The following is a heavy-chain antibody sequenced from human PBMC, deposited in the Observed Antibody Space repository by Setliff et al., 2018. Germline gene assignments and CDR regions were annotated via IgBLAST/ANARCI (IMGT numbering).Heavy chain of an antibody. Sequence: KTSETLSLNCTVSGGSISSGGYYWSWIRQHPGKGLEWIGYIYYSGSTYYNPSLKSRVTISVDTSKNQFSLKLSSVTAADTAVYYCARDPLTTNRRRAFDIWGQGTMVTVSS. CDR2: IYYSGST. CDR3: ARDPLTTNRRRAFDI. J-gene: IGHJ3*02. V-gene: IGHV4-31*03. CDR1: GGSISSGGYY. D-gene: IGHD4-17*01.